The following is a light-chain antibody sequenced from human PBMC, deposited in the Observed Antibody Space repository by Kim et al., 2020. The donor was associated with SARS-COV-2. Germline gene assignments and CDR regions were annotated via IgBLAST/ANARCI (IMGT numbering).Light chain of an antibody. Sequence: SVALGQTVRITCRGDSLRSYYASWYQQKPGQAPVLVIYTQNNRPSGIPDRFSGSSLGNTASLTITGAQAEDEADYFCCSRDSGGMVFGGGTQLTVL. V-gene: IGLV3-19*01. J-gene: IGLJ2*01. CDR1: SLRSYY. CDR2: TQN. CDR3: CSRDSGGMV.